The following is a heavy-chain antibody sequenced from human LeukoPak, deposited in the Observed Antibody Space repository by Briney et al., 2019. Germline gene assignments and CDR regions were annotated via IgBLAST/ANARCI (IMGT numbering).Heavy chain of an antibody. J-gene: IGHJ6*02. V-gene: IGHV1-69*13. D-gene: IGHD2-2*01. CDR1: GGTFSSYA. Sequence: GASVKVSCKASGGTFSSYAISWVRQAPGQGLEWMGGIIPIFGTANYAQKFQGRVTITADESTSTAYMELSSLRSEDTAVYYCASPFTGGAAIRYPRYYYYYYGMDVWGQGATVTVSS. CDR2: IIPIFGTA. CDR3: ASPFTGGAAIRYPRYYYYYYGMDV.